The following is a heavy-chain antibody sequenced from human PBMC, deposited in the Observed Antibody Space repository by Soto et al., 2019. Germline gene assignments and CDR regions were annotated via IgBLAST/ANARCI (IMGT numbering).Heavy chain of an antibody. CDR1: GFTVSSNC. V-gene: IGHV3-53*01. CDR3: ARDPWDSSGSVN. Sequence: GGFLRLSCAASGFTVSSNCRSWVRQAPGKGLEWVSVIYSGGSTYYADSVKGRFTISRDNSKNTLYLQMNSLRAEDTAVYYCARDPWDSSGSVNWGQGTLVTVSS. J-gene: IGHJ4*02. D-gene: IGHD3-22*01. CDR2: IYSGGST.